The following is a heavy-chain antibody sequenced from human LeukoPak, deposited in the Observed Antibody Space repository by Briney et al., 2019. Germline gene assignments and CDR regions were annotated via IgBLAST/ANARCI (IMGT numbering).Heavy chain of an antibody. CDR2: INSDGSST. CDR1: GFSLSSYW. CDR3: ARGNSHSFDY. J-gene: IGHJ4*02. V-gene: IGHV3-74*01. D-gene: IGHD4-11*01. Sequence: GGSLRLSCAASGFSLSSYWMHWVRQTPGKGPVWVSRINSDGSSTSHADSVKGRFTISRDNAKNTLYLQMNSLRAEDTAVYYCARGNSHSFDYWGQGALVTVSS.